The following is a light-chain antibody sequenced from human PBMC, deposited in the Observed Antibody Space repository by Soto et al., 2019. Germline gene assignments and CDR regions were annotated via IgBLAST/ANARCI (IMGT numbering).Light chain of an antibody. V-gene: IGKV3-15*01. CDR2: GAS. CDR1: QSVSSN. J-gene: IGKJ1*01. Sequence: EIVMTQSPATLSVSPGERATLSCRASQSVSSNLAWYQQKPGQAPRLLIYGASTRATGIPARFSGSGSGTEFTLTISSLQSEDFAVYYCQQYNNWPGTFGQGPNVDI. CDR3: QQYNNWPGT.